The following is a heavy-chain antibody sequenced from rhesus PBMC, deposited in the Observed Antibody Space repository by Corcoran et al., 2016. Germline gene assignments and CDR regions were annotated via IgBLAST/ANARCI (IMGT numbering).Heavy chain of an antibody. CDR2: LNGNSGTT. Sequence: QVQLQESGPGLVKPSETLSLTCAVSGASISSYWWNWIRQPPGKGLEWIGELNGNSGTTNDNPSLKSRVTISKDASKNQFSLKLSSVTAADTAVDYCARLPRIAGTTWYNSLDVWGRGVLVTVSS. V-gene: IGHV4-80*01. D-gene: IGHD1-20*01. CDR1: GASISSYW. CDR3: ARLPRIAGTTWYNSLDV. J-gene: IGHJ5-2*02.